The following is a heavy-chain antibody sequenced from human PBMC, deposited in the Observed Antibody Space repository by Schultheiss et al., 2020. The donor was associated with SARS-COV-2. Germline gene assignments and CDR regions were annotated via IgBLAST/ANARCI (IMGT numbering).Heavy chain of an antibody. J-gene: IGHJ4*02. V-gene: IGHV4-59*01. CDR1: GGSISSYY. CDR2: IYYSGST. D-gene: IGHD3-16*01. Sequence: SETLSLTCTVSGGSISSYYWSWIRQPPGKGLEWIGYIYYSGSTNYNPSLKSRVTISVDTSKNQFSLKLSSLTAADTAVYYCARSYAGHYFDYWGQGTLVTVSS. CDR3: ARSYAGHYFDY.